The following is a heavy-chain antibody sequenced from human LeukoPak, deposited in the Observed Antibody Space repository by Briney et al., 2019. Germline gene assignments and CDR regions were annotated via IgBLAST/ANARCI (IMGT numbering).Heavy chain of an antibody. CDR2: INHSGST. V-gene: IGHV4-34*01. Sequence: PSETLSLTCAVYGGSFSGYYWSWIRQPPGKGLEWIGEINHSGSTNYNPPLKSRVTISVDTSKNQFSLKLSSVTAADTAVYYCARDRIKVPYYYGSGPPGGLDYWGQGTLVTVSS. CDR1: GGSFSGYY. J-gene: IGHJ4*02. CDR3: ARDRIKVPYYYGSGPPGGLDY. D-gene: IGHD3-10*01.